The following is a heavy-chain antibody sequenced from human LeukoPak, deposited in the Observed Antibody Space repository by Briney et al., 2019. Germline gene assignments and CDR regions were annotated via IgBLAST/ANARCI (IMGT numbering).Heavy chain of an antibody. Sequence: SETLSLTCTVSGGSISSYYWSWIRQPPGKGLEWIGEINHSGNTNYNPSLKSRVTISVDTSKNQFSLKLSSVTAADTAVYYCARGQDYWGQGTLVTVSS. V-gene: IGHV4-34*01. J-gene: IGHJ4*02. CDR3: ARGQDY. CDR1: GGSISSYY. CDR2: INHSGNT.